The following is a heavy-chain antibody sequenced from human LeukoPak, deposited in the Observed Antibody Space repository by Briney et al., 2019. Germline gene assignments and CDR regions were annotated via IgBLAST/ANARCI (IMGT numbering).Heavy chain of an antibody. D-gene: IGHD3-10*01. CDR2: ISISGRSI. V-gene: IGHV3-48*03. CDR3: AKDSVYYYGSGSGVDYFDY. CDR1: GFIFNNYE. Sequence: GGSLRLSCAASGFIFNNYEMNWVRQAPGKGLEWVSYISISGRSIYYADSVKGRFTISRDNAQNSLYLQMNSLRAEDTALYYCAKDSVYYYGSGSGVDYFDYWGQGTLVTVSS. J-gene: IGHJ4*02.